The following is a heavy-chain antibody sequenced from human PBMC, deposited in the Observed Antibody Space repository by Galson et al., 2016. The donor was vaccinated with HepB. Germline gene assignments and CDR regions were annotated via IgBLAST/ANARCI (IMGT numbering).Heavy chain of an antibody. Sequence: SLRLSCAASGFTFSSFGMHWVRQVPGKGLEWVAVIWYDGNKRYYADSVKGRFTISRDNSRNTLYLQMNYLRAEDTAVYYCVRDRGSSSLFSYYFDYWGQGTLVTVSS. CDR2: IWYDGNKR. V-gene: IGHV3-33*01. D-gene: IGHD2-2*01. CDR1: GFTFSSFG. CDR3: VRDRGSSSLFSYYFDY. J-gene: IGHJ4*02.